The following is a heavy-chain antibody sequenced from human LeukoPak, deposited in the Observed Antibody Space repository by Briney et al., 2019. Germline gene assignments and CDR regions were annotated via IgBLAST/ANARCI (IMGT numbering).Heavy chain of an antibody. CDR2: ISGSGGST. D-gene: IGHD6-6*01. Sequence: PGGSLRLSCAASGFTFSSYAMSWVRQAPGKGLEWISAISGSGGSTYYADSVKGRFTISRDNSKNTLYLQMNSLRAEDTAVCYCAKIAARLLDAFDIWGQGTMVTVSS. V-gene: IGHV3-23*01. J-gene: IGHJ3*02. CDR3: AKIAARLLDAFDI. CDR1: GFTFSSYA.